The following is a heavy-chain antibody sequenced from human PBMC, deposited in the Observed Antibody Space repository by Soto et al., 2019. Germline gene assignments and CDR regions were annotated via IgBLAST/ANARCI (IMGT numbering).Heavy chain of an antibody. CDR1: GFTFTKYY. CDR3: ARGYSGYENFDN. Sequence: QVQLVQSGAEVKKPGASVKVSCKASGFTFTKYYMHWVRQAPGQGLEWMGMINPSGDSTSYAQKCRGKATMTRATSTSTVNGELSTRRSEDTAVYFCARGYSGYENFDNWGQGTLVTVSS. J-gene: IGHJ4*02. V-gene: IGHV1-46*03. D-gene: IGHD5-12*01. CDR2: INPSGDST.